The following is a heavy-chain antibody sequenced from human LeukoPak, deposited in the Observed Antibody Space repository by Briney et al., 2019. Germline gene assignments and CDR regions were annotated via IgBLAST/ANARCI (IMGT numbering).Heavy chain of an antibody. Sequence: GGSLRLSCAASGFTFSGQTMSWVRQAPGKGLEWVSSISNGGETTYYSDSVKGRFTISRDNSKNTLYLQMNSLTVEDTAVYHCAKGGLRHFDYWGLGTLVTVSS. J-gene: IGHJ4*02. CDR2: ISNGGETT. CDR1: GFTFSGQT. CDR3: AKGGLRHFDY. V-gene: IGHV3-23*01. D-gene: IGHD5/OR15-5a*01.